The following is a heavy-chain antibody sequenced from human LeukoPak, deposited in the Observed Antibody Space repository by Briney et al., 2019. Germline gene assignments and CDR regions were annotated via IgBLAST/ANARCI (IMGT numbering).Heavy chain of an antibody. J-gene: IGHJ5*02. CDR2: IWYDGSNK. Sequence: GRSLRLSCAASGFTFSSYGMHWVRQAPGKGLESVAVIWYDGSNKYYADSVKGRFTISRDNPKNTLYLQMNSLRAEDTAVYYCARDVSSSSDINWFDPWGQGTLVTVSS. D-gene: IGHD6-6*01. CDR3: ARDVSSSSDINWFDP. V-gene: IGHV3-33*01. CDR1: GFTFSSYG.